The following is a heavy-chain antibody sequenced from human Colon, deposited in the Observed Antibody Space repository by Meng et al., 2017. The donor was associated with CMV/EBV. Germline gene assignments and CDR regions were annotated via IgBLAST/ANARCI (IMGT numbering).Heavy chain of an antibody. V-gene: IGHV4-34*01. J-gene: IGHJ6*02. CDR1: GFTFSNHW. Sequence: ESLKISCAASGFTFSNHWMSWVRQAPGKGLEWIGEINHSGSTNYNPSLKSRVTISVDTSKNQFSLKLSSVTAADTAVYYCAGGSYGMDVWGQGTTVTVSS. CDR3: AGGSYGMDV. CDR2: INHSGST.